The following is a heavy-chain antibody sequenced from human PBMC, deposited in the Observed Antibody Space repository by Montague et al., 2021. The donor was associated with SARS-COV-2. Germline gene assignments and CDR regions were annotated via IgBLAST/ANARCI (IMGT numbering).Heavy chain of an antibody. CDR2: IDWDDDK. CDR1: GFSLSTSGMC. D-gene: IGHD3-9*01. Sequence: VRPTQTLTLTCTFSGFSLSTSGMCVSWIRQPPGKALEWLARIDWDDDKYYSTSLKTRLTISKDTSKNQVVLTMTNMDPVGTATYYCARTHYDILPGYYYDMDVWGQGTTVTVSS. V-gene: IGHV2-70*11. J-gene: IGHJ6*02. CDR3: ARTHYDILPGYYYDMDV.